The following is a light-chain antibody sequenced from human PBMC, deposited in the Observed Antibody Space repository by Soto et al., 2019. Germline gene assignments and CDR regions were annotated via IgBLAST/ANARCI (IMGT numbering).Light chain of an antibody. V-gene: IGLV2-23*01. Sequence: QSALTQPASVSGSPGQSITISCTGTSSDVGNYNLVSWYQQYPGKAPKLMIYAASKRPSGVSNRFSCSKSGDTASLTISGLQPEDEADYYCTSYARTTTLVFGGGTKLTVL. J-gene: IGLJ3*02. CDR3: TSYARTTTLV. CDR2: AAS. CDR1: SSDVGNYNL.